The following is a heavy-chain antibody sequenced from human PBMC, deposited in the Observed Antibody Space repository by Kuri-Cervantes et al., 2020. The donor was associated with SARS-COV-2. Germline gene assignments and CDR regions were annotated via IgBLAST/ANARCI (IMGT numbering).Heavy chain of an antibody. CDR3: ARELGYYDSTIIDY. V-gene: IGHV3-53*01. D-gene: IGHD3-22*01. CDR2: IYSCGST. Sequence: GESLKISCAASGFTVSSNYMSWVRQAPGKGLEWVSVIYSCGSTYYADSVKGRFTISRDNSKNTLYLQMNSLRAEDTAVYYCARELGYYDSTIIDYWGQGTLVTVSS. J-gene: IGHJ4*02. CDR1: GFTVSSNY.